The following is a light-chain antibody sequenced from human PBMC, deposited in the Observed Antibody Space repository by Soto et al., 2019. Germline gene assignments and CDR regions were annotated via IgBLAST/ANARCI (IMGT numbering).Light chain of an antibody. CDR3: QQYGSSPWT. CDR2: GAS. CDR1: QSVSSSY. V-gene: IGKV3-20*01. J-gene: IGKJ1*01. Sequence: EIVMTQSPATRAVSPGGRGSLSCRASQSVSSSYLAWYQQKPGQAPRLLIYGASSRATGIPDRFSGSGSGTGFTLTISRLEPEDFAVYYCQQYGSSPWTFGQGTKVDIK.